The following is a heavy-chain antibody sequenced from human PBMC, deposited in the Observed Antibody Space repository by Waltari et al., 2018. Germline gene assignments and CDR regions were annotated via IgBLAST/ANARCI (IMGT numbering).Heavy chain of an antibody. V-gene: IGHV6-1*01. D-gene: IGHD3-10*01. J-gene: IGHJ4*02. CDR3: ARGGFGFNAGRFDS. CDR2: TYYRSKWYS. CDR1: GHSVSSNSAL. Sequence: QVQLQQSGPGLVKPSQTLSLPCATPGHSVSSNSALWTWIRQSPSRGLEWLGRTYYRSKWYSDSAVSVKSRITINPDTSKNQFSLQLNSVTPEDTAVYYCARGGFGFNAGRFDSWGRGTLVTVTS.